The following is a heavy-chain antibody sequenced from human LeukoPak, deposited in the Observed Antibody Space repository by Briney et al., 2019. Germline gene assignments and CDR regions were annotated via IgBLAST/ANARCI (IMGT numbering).Heavy chain of an antibody. Sequence: PGGSLSLSCAASGFTFSSYPMHWARQAPGKGLEGGAVISYDGSNKYYADSVKGRFTISRDNSKNTLYLQMNSLRAEDTAVYYCARAADSSSWVFDYWGQGTLVTVSS. J-gene: IGHJ4*02. CDR3: ARAADSSSWVFDY. V-gene: IGHV3-30-3*01. D-gene: IGHD6-13*01. CDR2: ISYDGSNK. CDR1: GFTFSSYP.